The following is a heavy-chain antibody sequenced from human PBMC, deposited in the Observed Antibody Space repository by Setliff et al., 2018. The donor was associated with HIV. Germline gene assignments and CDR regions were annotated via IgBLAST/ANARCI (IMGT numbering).Heavy chain of an antibody. CDR3: AKDQDILTGSDAFDI. CDR2: ISWNSGSI. J-gene: IGHJ3*02. CDR1: GFTFDDYA. V-gene: IGHV3-9*01. Sequence: GGSLRLSCAASGFTFDDYAMHWVRQASGKGLEWVSGISWNSGSIGYADSVKGRFTISRDNAKNSLYLQMNSLRAEDTALYYCAKDQDILTGSDAFDIWGQGTMVTVSS. D-gene: IGHD3-9*01.